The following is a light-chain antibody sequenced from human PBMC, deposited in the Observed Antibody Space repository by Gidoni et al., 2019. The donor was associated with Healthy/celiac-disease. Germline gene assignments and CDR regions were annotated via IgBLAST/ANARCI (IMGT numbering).Light chain of an antibody. CDR2: RNN. CDR3: AAWDDSLSGPRV. J-gene: IGLJ2*01. Sequence: QSVLTQPPSASGTPGQRVTISCSGSSSNIGGNYVYWYQQLPGTAPKLLIYRNNQRPSGVPDRFSGSKSGTSASLAISALRSEDEADYYCAAWDDSLSGPRVFGGGTKLTVL. V-gene: IGLV1-47*01. CDR1: SSNIGGNY.